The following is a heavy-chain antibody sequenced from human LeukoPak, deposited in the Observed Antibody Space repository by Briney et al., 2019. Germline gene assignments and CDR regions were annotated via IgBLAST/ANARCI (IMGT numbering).Heavy chain of an antibody. V-gene: IGHV3-53*01. J-gene: IGHJ5*02. CDR1: GFAVSSNY. Sequence: GGSLRLSCAASGFAVSSNYMRWVRQAPGRGLEWVSIVYSDGRTYYTDSVKGRFTVSRDSSKNTLHLEMNSLRVEDTAIYYCARDNRVITIFGVVTRWWFDPWGQGSLVTVSS. D-gene: IGHD3-3*01. CDR3: ARDNRVITIFGVVTRWWFDP. CDR2: VYSDGRT.